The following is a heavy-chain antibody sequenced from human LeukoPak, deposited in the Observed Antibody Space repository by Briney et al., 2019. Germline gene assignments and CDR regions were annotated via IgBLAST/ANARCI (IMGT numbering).Heavy chain of an antibody. J-gene: IGHJ6*03. D-gene: IGHD3-3*01. CDR3: AKHDTLFGAAHFYMDV. CDR2: MYTTGNT. CDR1: GGSITTYY. V-gene: IGHV4-59*08. Sequence: PSETLSLTCTVSGGSITTYYWSWIRQPPGKGLEWIGYMYTTGNTNYNPSLASRVTLLLDASKNQFSLTLSSVTAADTAVYYCAKHDTLFGAAHFYMDVWGKGTTVTVSS.